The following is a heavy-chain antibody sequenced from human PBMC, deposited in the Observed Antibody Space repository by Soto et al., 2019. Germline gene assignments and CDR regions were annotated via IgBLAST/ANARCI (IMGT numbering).Heavy chain of an antibody. CDR3: ARGVVGALWYWFDH. J-gene: IGHJ5*02. D-gene: IGHD1-26*01. V-gene: IGHV1-18*01. Sequence: ASVKVSCKASGYRFSSYGISWVRQAPGQGLEWMGWISAYSGNINYAQKFQGRVTMTTDTSTNTAYMELTTLTSDDTAVYFCARGVVGALWYWFDHWGQGTLVTVSS. CDR1: GYRFSSYG. CDR2: ISAYSGNI.